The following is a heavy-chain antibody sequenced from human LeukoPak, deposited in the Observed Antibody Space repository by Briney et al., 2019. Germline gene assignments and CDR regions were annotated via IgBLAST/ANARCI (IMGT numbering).Heavy chain of an antibody. J-gene: IGHJ4*02. D-gene: IGHD6-13*01. V-gene: IGHV4-59*08. CDR2: IYYSGST. Sequence: PSETLSLTCTVSGGSISSYYWSWIRQPPGKGLEWMGYIYYSGSTNYNPSLKSRVTISVDTSKNPFSLKLSSVTAADTDVYYCARAGGSSSWYRFDYWGQGTLVTVSS. CDR3: ARAGGSSSWYRFDY. CDR1: GGSISSYY.